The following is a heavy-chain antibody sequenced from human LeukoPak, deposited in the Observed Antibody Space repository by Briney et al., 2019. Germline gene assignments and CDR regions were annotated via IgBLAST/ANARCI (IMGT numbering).Heavy chain of an antibody. CDR2: IKQDGSER. J-gene: IGHJ6*03. CDR3: ASGSGSYRTPYYYMDV. Sequence: GGSLRLSCAASGFTFSSYWMTWVRQAPGKGLEWVATIKQDGSERYYVDSVKGRFSISRDNARNSLYLQMNSLRAEDTAVYYCASGSGSYRTPYYYMDVWGTGTTVTVSS. CDR1: GFTFSSYW. V-gene: IGHV3-7*01. D-gene: IGHD3-10*01.